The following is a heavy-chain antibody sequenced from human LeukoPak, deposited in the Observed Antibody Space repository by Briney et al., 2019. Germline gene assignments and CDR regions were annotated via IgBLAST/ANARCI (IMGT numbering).Heavy chain of an antibody. V-gene: IGHV3-7*01. J-gene: IGHJ4*02. CDR3: ARSVSSGQ. CDR2: IKQDGSEK. D-gene: IGHD6-19*01. CDR1: GFTFTSFW. Sequence: GGSLRLSCAASGFTFTSFWMSWVRLAPGKGLEWVANIKQDGSEKNYVDSVKGRFTISRDNAKNSMSLQMNSLRAEDTAVYYCARSVSSGQWGQGTLVTVSS.